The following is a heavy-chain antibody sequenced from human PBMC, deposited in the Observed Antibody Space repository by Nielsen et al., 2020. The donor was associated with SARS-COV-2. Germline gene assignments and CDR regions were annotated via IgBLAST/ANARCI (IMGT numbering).Heavy chain of an antibody. V-gene: IGHV1-58*02. CDR2: IVVGSGNT. J-gene: IGHJ4*02. D-gene: IGHD2-15*01. CDR3: ALGDCSGGSCYSGESPHDGYYFDY. CDR1: GFTFTSSA. Sequence: SVKVSCKASGFTFTSSAMQWVRQARGQRLEWIGWIVVGSGNTNYAQKFQGRVTITADESTSTAYMELSSLRSEDTAVYYCALGDCSGGSCYSGESPHDGYYFDYWGQGTLVTVSS.